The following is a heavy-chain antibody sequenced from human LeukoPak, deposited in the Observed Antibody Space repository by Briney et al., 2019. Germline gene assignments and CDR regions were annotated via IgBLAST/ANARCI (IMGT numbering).Heavy chain of an antibody. CDR1: GFTFSSYG. CDR3: AASGDLNNH. CDR2: IWYDGSNK. D-gene: IGHD2-21*02. J-gene: IGHJ4*02. V-gene: IGHV3-33*01. Sequence: GGSLRLSCAASGFTFSSYGMHWVRQAPGKGLEWVAVIWYDGSNKYYADSVKGRFTISRDNSKNTLYLQMNSLRAEDTAVYYCAASGDLNNHWGQGTLVTVSS.